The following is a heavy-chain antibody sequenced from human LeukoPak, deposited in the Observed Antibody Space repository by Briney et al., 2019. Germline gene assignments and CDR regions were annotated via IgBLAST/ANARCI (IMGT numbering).Heavy chain of an antibody. CDR2: TYIGGDT. D-gene: IGHD3-10*01. Sequence: SQTLSLTCTVSGDSISSGSYRWSWIRQPAGKGLEWIGRTYIGGDTNYNPSLKSRVTISLDTSKNQISLRLSSVTAADTAVYYCARDPRGVKSILGAFDIWGQGTTVTVSS. J-gene: IGHJ3*02. CDR1: GDSISSGSYR. V-gene: IGHV4-61*02. CDR3: ARDPRGVKSILGAFDI.